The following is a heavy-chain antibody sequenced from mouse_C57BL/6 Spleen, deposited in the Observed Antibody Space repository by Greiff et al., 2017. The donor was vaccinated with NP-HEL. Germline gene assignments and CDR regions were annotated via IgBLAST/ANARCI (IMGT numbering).Heavy chain of an antibody. D-gene: IGHD1-1*01. J-gene: IGHJ1*03. CDR1: GYTFTSYW. V-gene: IGHV1-5*01. CDR3: SVGWITTVVATNGYFDV. CDR2: IYPGNSDT. Sequence: VQLQQSGTVLARPGASVKMSCKTSGYTFTSYWMHWVKQRPGQGLEWIGAIYPGNSDTSYNQKFKGKAKLTAVTSASTAYMELSSLTNEDSAVYYFSVGWITTVVATNGYFDVWGTGTTVTVSS.